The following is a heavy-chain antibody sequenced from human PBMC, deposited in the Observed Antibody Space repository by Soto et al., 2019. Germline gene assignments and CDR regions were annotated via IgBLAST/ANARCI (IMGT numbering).Heavy chain of an antibody. CDR1: GGSFSGYY. D-gene: IGHD6-19*01. CDR2: INPRGST. Sequence: SETLSLTCAVYGGSFSGYYRSWIRQPPGKGLEWIGEINPRGSTNYNLSLKIRVTISVDTARNQFSLKLSSVTAADTAVYYCARGIGSGWTNYYYDYGTYVWGQGTTVTVSS. J-gene: IGHJ6*02. CDR3: ARGIGSGWTNYYYDYGTYV. V-gene: IGHV4-34*01.